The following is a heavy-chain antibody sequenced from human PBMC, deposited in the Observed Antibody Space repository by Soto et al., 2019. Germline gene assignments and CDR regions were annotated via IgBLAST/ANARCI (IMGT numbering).Heavy chain of an antibody. CDR3: AILFISDSIRLRWYK. V-gene: IGHV3-23*01. J-gene: IGHJ4*02. CDR2: ISGSGGST. CDR1: GFTFSSYA. Sequence: EVQLLESGGGLVQPGGSLRLSCAASGFTFSSYAMSWVRQAPGKGLEWVSAISGSGGSTYYADSVKGRFTISRDNYKNSLYLQMNSLRAEETAVYYCAILFISDSIRLRWYKWGQGTLGTVSS. D-gene: IGHD4-17*01.